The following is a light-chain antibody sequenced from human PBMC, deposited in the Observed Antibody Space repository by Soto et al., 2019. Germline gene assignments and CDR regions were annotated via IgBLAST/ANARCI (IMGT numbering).Light chain of an antibody. CDR1: SSDVGGYNY. CDR2: DVN. Sequence: QSALPQPASVSGSPGQSITISCTGTSSDVGGYNYVSWYQRHPGKAPKLVIYDVNDRPSGVSYRFSGSKSGNTASLTISGLQAEDEAIYYCSSYTSSGTLVFGGGTKLTVL. J-gene: IGLJ2*01. CDR3: SSYTSSGTLV. V-gene: IGLV2-14*03.